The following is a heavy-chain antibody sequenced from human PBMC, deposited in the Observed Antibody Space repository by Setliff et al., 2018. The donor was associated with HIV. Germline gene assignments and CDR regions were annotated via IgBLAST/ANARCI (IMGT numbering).Heavy chain of an antibody. CDR2: ISYGGST. D-gene: IGHD3-16*01. CDR1: GGSISSSSYY. J-gene: IGHJ4*02. V-gene: IGHV4-39*07. CDR3: ARAVGSLGSSMGIDS. Sequence: SETLSLTCTVSGGSISSSSYYWGWIRQPPGKGLEWIGSISYGGSTYYNPSLKSRVTISVDTSKNQFSLRLTSVTAADTAVYYCARAVGSLGSSMGIDSWGQGTLVTVSS.